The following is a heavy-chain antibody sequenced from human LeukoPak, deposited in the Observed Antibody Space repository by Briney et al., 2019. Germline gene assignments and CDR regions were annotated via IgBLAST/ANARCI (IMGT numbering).Heavy chain of an antibody. CDR1: GDSVSSNSAA. Sequence: KTSQTLSLTCAISGDSVSSNSAAWNWIRQSPSRGLEWLGRTYYRSKWYNDYAVSVKSRITINPDTSKNQFSLQLNSVTPEDTAVYYCARDQSSWYFSAYYGMDVWGQGTTVTVSS. D-gene: IGHD6-13*01. V-gene: IGHV6-1*01. CDR2: TYYRSKWYN. J-gene: IGHJ6*02. CDR3: ARDQSSWYFSAYYGMDV.